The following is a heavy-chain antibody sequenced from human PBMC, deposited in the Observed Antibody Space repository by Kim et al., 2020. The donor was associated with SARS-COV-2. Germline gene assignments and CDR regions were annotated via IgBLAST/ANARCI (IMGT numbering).Heavy chain of an antibody. Sequence: GGSLRLSCAASGFNFEDYAMQWVRHTPGKGLEWVSGIKWRGESMGYADSVKGRFTISRDNAKKSLYLHMDGLRPEDTGLYYCAKGGNSGCLDYWGQGIVVIVSS. CDR2: IKWRGESM. D-gene: IGHD6-19*01. CDR3: AKGGNSGCLDY. V-gene: IGHV3-9*01. J-gene: IGHJ4*02. CDR1: GFNFEDYA.